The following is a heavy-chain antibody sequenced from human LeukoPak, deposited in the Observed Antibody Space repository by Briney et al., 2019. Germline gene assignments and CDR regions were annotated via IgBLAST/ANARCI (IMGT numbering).Heavy chain of an antibody. CDR3: AKDDFWSPWFDP. J-gene: IGHJ5*02. V-gene: IGHV3-30*02. CDR1: GFTFISYG. D-gene: IGHD3-3*01. Sequence: GGSLRLSCAAPGFTFISYGMHWVRKAPGKGLEWVAFIRYDGSNKYYADSVKGRFTISRDNSKNTLYLQMNSLRAEDTAVYYCAKDDFWSPWFDPWGQGTLVTVSS. CDR2: IRYDGSNK.